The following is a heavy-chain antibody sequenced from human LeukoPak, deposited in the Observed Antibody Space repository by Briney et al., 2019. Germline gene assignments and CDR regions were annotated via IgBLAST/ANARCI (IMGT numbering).Heavy chain of an antibody. D-gene: IGHD3-22*01. CDR3: ARKLYDSSRYGQTYYFDN. J-gene: IGHJ4*02. V-gene: IGHV1-18*01. Sequence: ASVKVSCKASGYTFTSYGISWVRQAPGQGLEWMGWISPYNGNTDHAQKFQGRVTMTTDTFTSTAYMDLRGLRSDDTAVYYCARKLYDSSRYGQTYYFDNWGQGTLVTVSS. CDR1: GYTFTSYG. CDR2: ISPYNGNT.